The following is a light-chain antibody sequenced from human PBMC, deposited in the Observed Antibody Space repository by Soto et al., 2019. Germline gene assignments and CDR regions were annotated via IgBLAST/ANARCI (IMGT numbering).Light chain of an antibody. CDR2: GAS. CDR3: QQYGSLPIT. J-gene: IGKJ5*01. CDR1: QSVSSSY. Sequence: EIVLTQSPDTLSLSPGDRATLSCRASQSVSSSYLAWYQQTPGQTPRLLIYGASSRATGIPDRFSGSGSGTDFTLTIARLEPEDFAVYYCQQYGSLPITFGQGTRLEIK. V-gene: IGKV3-20*01.